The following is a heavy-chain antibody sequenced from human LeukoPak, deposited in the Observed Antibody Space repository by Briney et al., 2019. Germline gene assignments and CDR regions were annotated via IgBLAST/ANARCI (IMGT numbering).Heavy chain of an antibody. J-gene: IGHJ4*02. CDR1: GFTFSSYA. V-gene: IGHV3-30-3*01. Sequence: GGSLRLSCAASGFTFSSYAMHWVRQAPGKGLEWVAVISYDGSNKYYADSVKGRFTISRDNSKNTLYLQMNSLRAEDTAVYYCARPEYSYGIGSADYWGQGTLVTVSS. CDR3: ARPEYSYGIGSADY. D-gene: IGHD5-18*01. CDR2: ISYDGSNK.